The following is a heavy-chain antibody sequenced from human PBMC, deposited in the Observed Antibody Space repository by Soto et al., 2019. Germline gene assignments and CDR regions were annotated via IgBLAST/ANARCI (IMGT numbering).Heavy chain of an antibody. J-gene: IGHJ6*02. CDR1: GYTFTSYG. D-gene: IGHD3-10*01. CDR3: ARRLRGSGSYYNYYYGMDV. Sequence: ASVKVSCKASGYTFTSYGISWVRQAPGQGLEWMGWISAYNGNTNYAQKLQGRVTMTTDTSTSTAYMELRSLRSDDTAVYYCARRLRGSGSYYNYYYGMDVWGQGTTVTAP. CDR2: ISAYNGNT. V-gene: IGHV1-18*04.